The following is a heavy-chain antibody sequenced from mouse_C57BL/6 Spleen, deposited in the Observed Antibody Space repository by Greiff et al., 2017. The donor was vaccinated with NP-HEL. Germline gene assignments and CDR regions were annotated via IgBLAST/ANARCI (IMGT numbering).Heavy chain of an antibody. CDR3: ARRDYGSSPFDY. V-gene: IGHV1-42*01. J-gene: IGHJ2*01. Sequence: VQLQQSGPELVKLGASVKISCKASGYSFTGYYMNWVKQSPEKSLEWIGEINPSTGGTTYNQKFKAKATLTVDKSSSTAYMQLKSLTSEDSAVYYCARRDYGSSPFDYWGQGTTLTVSS. CDR1: GYSFTGYY. CDR2: INPSTGGT. D-gene: IGHD1-1*01.